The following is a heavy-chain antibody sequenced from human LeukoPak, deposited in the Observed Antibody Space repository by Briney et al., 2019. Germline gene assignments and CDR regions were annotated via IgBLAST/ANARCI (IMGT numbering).Heavy chain of an antibody. CDR3: AKESPIGVAGV. D-gene: IGHD6-19*01. J-gene: IGHJ4*02. Sequence: GGSLRLSCAASGFTFSGYSMNWVREAPGKGLEWVSAISRSGVSTYYADSVKGRFTISRDNSKNTVFLQMNSLRAEDTAVYYCAKESPIGVAGVWGQGTLVTVSS. CDR1: GFTFSGYS. CDR2: ISRSGVST. V-gene: IGHV3-23*01.